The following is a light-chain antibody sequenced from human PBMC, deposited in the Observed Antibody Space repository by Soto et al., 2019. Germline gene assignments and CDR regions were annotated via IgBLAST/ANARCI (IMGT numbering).Light chain of an antibody. J-gene: IGKJ5*01. CDR2: GAS. CDR3: QQYNNWPPIT. CDR1: QSVSSN. Sequence: EIVMTQSPATLSVAQGAGXTLXFRSSQSVSSNLAWYQQRPGQAPRLLIYGASTRATGIPARFSGSGSGTEFTLTISSLQSEDFAVYYCQQYNNWPPITFGQGTRLEIK. V-gene: IGKV3-15*01.